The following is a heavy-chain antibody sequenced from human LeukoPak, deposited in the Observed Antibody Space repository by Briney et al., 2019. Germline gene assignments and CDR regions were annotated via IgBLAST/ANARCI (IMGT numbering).Heavy chain of an antibody. CDR1: RYTFTGYY. CDR2: INPNSGGT. CDR3: ARTSIVVVTAIDY. J-gene: IGHJ4*02. V-gene: IGHV1-2*02. D-gene: IGHD2-21*02. Sequence: ASVKVSCKASRYTFTGYYMHWVRQAPGQGLEWMGWINPNSGGTNYAQKFQGRVTMTRDTSISTAYMELSRLRSDDTAVYYCARTSIVVVTAIDYWGQGTLVTVSS.